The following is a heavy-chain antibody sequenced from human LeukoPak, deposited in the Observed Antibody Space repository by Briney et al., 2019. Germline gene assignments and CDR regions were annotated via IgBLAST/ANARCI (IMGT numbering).Heavy chain of an antibody. J-gene: IGHJ4*02. Sequence: ASVKVSCKASGGTFSSYGISWVRQAPGQGLEWMGWISAYNGNTNYAQKLQGRVTMTTDTSTSTAYMELRSLRSDDTAVYYCAGEGDDYGSGSNYGYYFDYWGQGTLVTVSS. CDR2: ISAYNGNT. V-gene: IGHV1-18*01. CDR3: AGEGDDYGSGSNYGYYFDY. CDR1: GGTFSSYG. D-gene: IGHD3-10*01.